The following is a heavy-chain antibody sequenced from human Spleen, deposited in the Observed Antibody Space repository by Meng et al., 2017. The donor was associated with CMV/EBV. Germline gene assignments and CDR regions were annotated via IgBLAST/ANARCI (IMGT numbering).Heavy chain of an antibody. D-gene: IGHD1-26*01. J-gene: IGHJ4*02. CDR1: GYTFADYS. CDR3: ATEGNSGSLDY. CDR2: INPSGGST. Sequence: CKASGYTFADYSMHWVRPAPGQGLEWMGKINPSGGSTNYAQKFQGRVTMTRDTSTTTVYMELSSLRSEDTAVYYCATEGNSGSLDYWGQGTLVTVSS. V-gene: IGHV1-46*01.